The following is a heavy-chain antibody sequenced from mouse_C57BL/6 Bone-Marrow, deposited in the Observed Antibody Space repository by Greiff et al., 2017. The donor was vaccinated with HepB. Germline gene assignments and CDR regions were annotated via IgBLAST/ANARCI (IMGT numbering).Heavy chain of an antibody. CDR2: IYPGSGST. Sequence: QVQLQQPGAELVKPGASVKMSCKASGYTFTSYWITWVKQSPGQGLEWIGDIYPGSGSTNYNEKFKSKATLTVDTSSSTAYMQLSSLTSEDSAVYYCARGAVYYYGSSYDYAMDYWGQGTSVTVSS. CDR1: GYTFTSYW. V-gene: IGHV1-55*01. CDR3: ARGAVYYYGSSYDYAMDY. J-gene: IGHJ4*01. D-gene: IGHD1-1*01.